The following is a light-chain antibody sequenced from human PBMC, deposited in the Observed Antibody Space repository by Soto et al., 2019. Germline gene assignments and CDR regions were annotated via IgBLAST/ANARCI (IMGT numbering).Light chain of an antibody. CDR1: QSVSRY. CDR2: GAS. CDR3: QQYGSSPPT. V-gene: IGKV3-20*01. J-gene: IGKJ1*01. Sequence: EFVLTQAPGTLSLSPGERATLSCRASQSVSRYLTWYQQKPGQGPRVLIYGASSRATGIPDRFSGSGSGTDFTLTINRLEPEDSAVYYCQQYGSSPPTFGQGTKVDIK.